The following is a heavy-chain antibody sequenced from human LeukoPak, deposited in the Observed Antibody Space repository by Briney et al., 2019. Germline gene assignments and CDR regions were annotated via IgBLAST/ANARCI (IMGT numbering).Heavy chain of an antibody. V-gene: IGHV1-18*01. Sequence: GASVKVSCKASGYTFTSYGISWVRQAPGQGLEWVEWISAYDGNTNYAQKLQGRVTMTTDTSTSTAYMELRSLRSDDTAVYYCARDGAVGGYWYFDLWGRGTLVTVSS. CDR1: GYTFTSYG. J-gene: IGHJ2*01. D-gene: IGHD3-16*01. CDR3: ARDGAVGGYWYFDL. CDR2: ISAYDGNT.